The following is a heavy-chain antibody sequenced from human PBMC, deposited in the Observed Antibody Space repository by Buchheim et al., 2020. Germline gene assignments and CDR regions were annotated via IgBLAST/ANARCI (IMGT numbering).Heavy chain of an antibody. Sequence: QVQLQQWGAGLLRPSETLSLTCVVYGGSFSGYYWSWIRQPPGKGLEWIGEISDSGSTNYNPSLKSRVTISLDTSENQFSLKVISVTAADTAVYYCARVRNGWFGGNYYGMDVWGQGTT. CDR3: ARVRNGWFGGNYYGMDV. CDR2: ISDSGST. D-gene: IGHD3-10*01. V-gene: IGHV4-34*01. J-gene: IGHJ6*02. CDR1: GGSFSGYY.